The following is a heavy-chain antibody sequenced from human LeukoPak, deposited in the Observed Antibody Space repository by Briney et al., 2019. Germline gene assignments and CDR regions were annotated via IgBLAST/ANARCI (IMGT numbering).Heavy chain of an antibody. D-gene: IGHD2-15*01. CDR1: GFTFSSYA. Sequence: GGSLRLSCAASGFTFSSYAMHWVRQAPGKGLEWVAVISYDGSDKYYADSVKGRLTISRDNSKDTLYLQMNSLRAEDTAVYYCARRYCSGGSCYQDYWGQGTLVTVSS. J-gene: IGHJ4*02. CDR3: ARRYCSGGSCYQDY. CDR2: ISYDGSDK. V-gene: IGHV3-30-3*01.